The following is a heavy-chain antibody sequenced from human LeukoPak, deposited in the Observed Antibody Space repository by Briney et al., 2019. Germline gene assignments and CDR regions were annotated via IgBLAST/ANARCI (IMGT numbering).Heavy chain of an antibody. J-gene: IGHJ3*01. V-gene: IGHV1-2*02. CDR3: ARATTRKYYDV. CDR1: GYTFTGYY. D-gene: IGHD3-10*01. Sequence: ASVKVSCKASGYTFTGYYMHWVRQAPGQGLEWMGWINPNSGGTNYAQKFQGRVTITRNTSISTAYMELSSLRSEDTAVYYCARATTRKYYDVWGQGTMVTVSS. CDR2: INPNSGGT.